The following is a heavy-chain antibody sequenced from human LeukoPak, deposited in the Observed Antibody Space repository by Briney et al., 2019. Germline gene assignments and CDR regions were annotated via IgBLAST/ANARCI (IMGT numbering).Heavy chain of an antibody. CDR2: ISGSGGNT. J-gene: IGHJ4*02. CDR3: AKENGAAVISHFDY. Sequence: GGSLRLSCAASGFTFRNYGMSWVRQAPGKGLEWVSGISGSGGNTFYADSVKGRFTISRDNSKNTLYLHMNSLRAEDTAVYYCAKENGAAVISHFDYWGQGTLVTVSS. CDR1: GFTFRNYG. D-gene: IGHD2-21*01. V-gene: IGHV3-23*01.